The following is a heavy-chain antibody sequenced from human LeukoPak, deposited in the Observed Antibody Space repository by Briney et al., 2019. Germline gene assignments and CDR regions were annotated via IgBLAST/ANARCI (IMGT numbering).Heavy chain of an antibody. J-gene: IGHJ5*02. Sequence: SETLSLTCTVSGGSISSYYWSWIRQPAGKGLEWIGRIYTSGSTNYNPSLKSRVTMSVDTSKNQFSLKLSSVTAGDTAVYYCARDRPPGYCSGGSCYNWFDPWGQGTLVTVSS. D-gene: IGHD2-15*01. CDR3: ARDRPPGYCSGGSCYNWFDP. V-gene: IGHV4-4*07. CDR1: GGSISSYY. CDR2: IYTSGST.